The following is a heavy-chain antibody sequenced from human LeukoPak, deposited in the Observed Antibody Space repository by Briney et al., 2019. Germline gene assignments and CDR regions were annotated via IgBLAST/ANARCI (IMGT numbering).Heavy chain of an antibody. V-gene: IGHV4-59*01. D-gene: IGHD3-22*01. CDR1: SGFISSYY. CDR2: INDSGRI. J-gene: IGHJ3*02. CDR3: ARLVDYDNSGDPDIFDI. Sequence: SETLSLTCIVSSGFISSYYWSWIRQTPGKGLEWIAFINDSGRIKYNPSLQSRVSISLDTSKNHFSLQLRSVMAADTAVYYCARLVDYDNSGDPDIFDIWGQGTIVSIS.